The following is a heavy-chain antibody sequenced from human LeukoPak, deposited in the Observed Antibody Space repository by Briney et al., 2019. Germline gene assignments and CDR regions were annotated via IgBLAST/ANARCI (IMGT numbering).Heavy chain of an antibody. D-gene: IGHD3-9*01. V-gene: IGHV1-18*01. CDR1: GYTFTNYG. CDR2: ISPDSGNT. Sequence: ASVRVSCKASGYTFTNYGISWVRQAPGQGLEWMGWISPDSGNTKYAQKLQDRVTMTTDTSTSTAYMELRSLRSDDTAVYYCARVPSGGYDILTSYYYYYGMDVWGQGTTVTVSS. J-gene: IGHJ6*02. CDR3: ARVPSGGYDILTSYYYYYGMDV.